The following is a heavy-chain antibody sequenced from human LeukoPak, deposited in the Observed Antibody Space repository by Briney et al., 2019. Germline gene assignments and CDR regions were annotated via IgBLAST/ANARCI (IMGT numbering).Heavy chain of an antibody. J-gene: IGHJ4*02. CDR2: VSGSGCST. CDR1: RFTLSSYA. D-gene: IGHD2-2*01. Sequence: GGSLRHSRAASRFTLSSYAMSWVRAAPGRGREWVSVVSGSGCSTYYADSVKGRFTTSRDNSKNTLYLQMNSLRAEDTAVYYCAKDGGYCSSNTCFQPFDYWGQGTLVTVSS. V-gene: IGHV3-23*01. CDR3: AKDGGYCSSNTCFQPFDY.